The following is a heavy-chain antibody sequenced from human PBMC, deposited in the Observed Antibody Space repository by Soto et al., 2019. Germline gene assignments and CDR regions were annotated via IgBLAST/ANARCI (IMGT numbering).Heavy chain of an antibody. V-gene: IGHV4-59*08. CDR2: IYYNGST. Sequence: LEPLSLTYAVVGGNISNNNGWRWIRKPPGKGLEWIGHIYYNGSTNYNPSLKSRVTISIDTSKNQFSLKLSSVTAADTAVYYCARSYFDFWSSDYYYYMAVWGRGTTVTVSS. CDR1: GGNISNNN. J-gene: IGHJ6*03. D-gene: IGHD3-3*01. CDR3: ARSYFDFWSSDYYYYMAV.